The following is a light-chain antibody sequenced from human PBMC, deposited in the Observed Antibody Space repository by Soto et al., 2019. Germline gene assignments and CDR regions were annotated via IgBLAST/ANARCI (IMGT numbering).Light chain of an antibody. CDR3: QQSYSTLFT. J-gene: IGKJ3*01. CDR2: DAS. V-gene: IGKV3-11*01. Sequence: EIVLTQSPATLSLYPGERATLSCRASQSVSSYLAWYQQKPGQAPRLLIYDASNRATGIPARFSGSGSGTDFTLTISSLQPEDFATYYCQQSYSTLFTFGPGTKVDNK. CDR1: QSVSSY.